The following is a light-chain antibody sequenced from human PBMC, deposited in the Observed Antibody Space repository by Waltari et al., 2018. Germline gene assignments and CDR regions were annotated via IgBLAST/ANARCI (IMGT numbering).Light chain of an antibody. CDR2: YDS. Sequence: SYVLTPPPSVAVAPGETARVTCGGNNIESKSVHWYQQKPGQAPVLVISYDSDRPSGIPERFSGSNSGDTATLTISRVEAGDEADYYCQVWDANTDPGVFGTGTEVTV. J-gene: IGLJ1*01. CDR1: NIESKS. V-gene: IGLV3-21*01. CDR3: QVWDANTDPGV.